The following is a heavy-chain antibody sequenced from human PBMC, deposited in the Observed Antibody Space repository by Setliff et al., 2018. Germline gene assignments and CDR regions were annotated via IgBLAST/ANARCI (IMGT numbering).Heavy chain of an antibody. V-gene: IGHV4-34*01. CDR3: ARVSQYSSGWYYYYYGMDV. Sequence: SLTCAVYGGSFSGYYWSWIRQPPGKGLEWIGEINHSGSTYYNPSLKSRVTISVDTSKNQFSLKLSSVTAADTAVYYCARVSQYSSGWYYYYYGMDVWGLGTTVTVSS. CDR1: GGSFSGYY. D-gene: IGHD6-19*01. CDR2: INHSGST. J-gene: IGHJ6*02.